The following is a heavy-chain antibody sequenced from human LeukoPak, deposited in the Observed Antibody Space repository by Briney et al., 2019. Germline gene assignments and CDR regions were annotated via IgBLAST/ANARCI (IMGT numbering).Heavy chain of an antibody. D-gene: IGHD2-21*02. CDR3: AKDDAYCGDDCYSGWFDP. CDR2: ISGSGGST. J-gene: IGHJ5*02. V-gene: IGHV3-23*01. Sequence: GGSLRLSCAGSGFTFSSYAMSWVRQAPGKGLEWVSAISGSGGSTYYADSVKGRFTISRDNSKNTLYLQMNSLRAEDTAVYYCAKDDAYCGDDCYSGWFDPWGQGTLVTVSS. CDR1: GFTFSSYA.